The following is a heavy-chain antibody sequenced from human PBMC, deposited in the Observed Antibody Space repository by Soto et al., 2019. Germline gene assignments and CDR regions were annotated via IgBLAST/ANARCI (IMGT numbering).Heavy chain of an antibody. CDR3: ARDWAVAGPFDY. Sequence: QVQLVQSGAEVKKPGASVKVSCKASGYTFTSYGISWVRQAPGQGLEWMGWISAYNGNTNYAQKLQGRATMTTATPPGTAYMELRSLRSADTAVYYCARDWAVAGPFDYWGQGTLVTVSS. D-gene: IGHD6-19*01. J-gene: IGHJ4*02. CDR2: ISAYNGNT. V-gene: IGHV1-18*01. CDR1: GYTFTSYG.